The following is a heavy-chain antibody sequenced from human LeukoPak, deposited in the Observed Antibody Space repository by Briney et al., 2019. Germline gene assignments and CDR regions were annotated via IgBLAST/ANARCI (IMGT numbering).Heavy chain of an antibody. CDR1: AYTFTDYF. Sequence: ASMKVSCKASAYTFTDYFIHWVRQAPGQGLEWMGWLNPYSGATNYARRFHGRVTMTRDTSISTAYMELSRLRSDDTAMYYCAKDQGRGYTYGLYYFDYWGQGTLVTVSS. V-gene: IGHV1-2*02. D-gene: IGHD5-18*01. J-gene: IGHJ4*02. CDR3: AKDQGRGYTYGLYYFDY. CDR2: LNPYSGAT.